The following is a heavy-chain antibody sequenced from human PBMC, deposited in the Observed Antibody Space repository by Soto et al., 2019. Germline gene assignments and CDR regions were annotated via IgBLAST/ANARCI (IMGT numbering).Heavy chain of an antibody. CDR3: ATELGDQTAFDN. Sequence: QVQLVQSGPEFKKPGSSVRVSCRASGGPFNSYTITWVRQSPGQGLEWLGRIIATLDLTNSAQNFQGRVTITADKSTSTAYMELTSLRSEDTAVYYCATELGDQTAFDNWGQGTVVTVSS. V-gene: IGHV1-69*08. CDR2: IIATLDLT. D-gene: IGHD2-2*01. CDR1: GGPFNSYT. J-gene: IGHJ3*02.